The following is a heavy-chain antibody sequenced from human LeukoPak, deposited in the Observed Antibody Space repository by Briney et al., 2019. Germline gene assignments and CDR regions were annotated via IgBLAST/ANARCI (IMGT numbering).Heavy chain of an antibody. V-gene: IGHV7-4-1*02. D-gene: IGHD3-16*02. J-gene: IGHJ4*02. CDR1: GHTFTSYA. Sequence: ASVKVSCKASGHTFTSYAMNWVRQAPGQGLERMGWINTNTGNPAYAQGFTGRFVFSLDTSVSTAYLQISSLEADDTAVYYCARAYQPLGGLSFPDYWGQGTLVTVSS. CDR2: INTNTGNP. CDR3: ARAYQPLGGLSFPDY.